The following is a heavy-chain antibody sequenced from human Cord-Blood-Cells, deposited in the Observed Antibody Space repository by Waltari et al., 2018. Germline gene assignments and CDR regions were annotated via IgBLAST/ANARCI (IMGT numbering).Heavy chain of an antibody. V-gene: IGHV4-59*01. CDR3: ARPAYGDYWYFDL. Sequence: QVQLQESGPGLVKPSETLSLTCTVSGGSISSYYWSWIRQPPGKGREWIGYIYYSGSTNYNPSLKSRVTISVDTSKNQFSLKLSSVTAADTAVYYCARPAYGDYWYFDLWGRGTLVTVSS. CDR1: GGSISSYY. D-gene: IGHD4-17*01. J-gene: IGHJ2*01. CDR2: IYYSGST.